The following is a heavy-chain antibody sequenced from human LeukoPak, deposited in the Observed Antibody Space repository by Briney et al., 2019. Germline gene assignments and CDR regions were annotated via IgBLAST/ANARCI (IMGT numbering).Heavy chain of an antibody. V-gene: IGHV3-48*03. J-gene: IGHJ6*04. CDR2: ISSSWSTI. CDR1: GLHYNRYE. D-gene: IGHD3-10*02. CDR3: DELGITMNGGV. Sequence: GGSLRLLCAASGLHYNRYEMNWVPQAPGKGLEWVSYISSSWSTILYAVSVEGRFTISRDNDKHSLYLHMNSLSAEHTAVYQCDELGITMNGGVWGKGTTVTVSS.